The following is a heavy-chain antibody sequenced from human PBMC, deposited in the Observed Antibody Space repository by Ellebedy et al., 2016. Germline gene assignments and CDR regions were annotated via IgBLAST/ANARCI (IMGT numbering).Heavy chain of an antibody. CDR3: AKVPVYYYGSSAFDI. V-gene: IGHV3-30-3*01. D-gene: IGHD3-10*01. J-gene: IGHJ3*02. CDR1: GFTFSSYA. CDR2: ISYDGSNK. Sequence: GESLKISXAASGFTFSSYAMHWVRQAPGKGLEWVAVISYDGSNKYYADSVKGRFTISRDNSKNTLYLQMNSLRAEDTAVYYCAKVPVYYYGSSAFDIWGQGTMVTVSS.